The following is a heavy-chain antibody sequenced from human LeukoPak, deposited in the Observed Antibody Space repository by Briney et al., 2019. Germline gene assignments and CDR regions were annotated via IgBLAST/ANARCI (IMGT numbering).Heavy chain of an antibody. J-gene: IGHJ4*02. CDR2: TSYDGSNK. CDR1: GFTFSGYA. D-gene: IGHD6-19*01. V-gene: IGHV3-30-3*01. CDR3: ARDGFTNSGWYEDY. Sequence: PGGSLRLSCAASGFTFSGYAMHWDRQAPGKGLEWVAMTSYDGSNKNYADSVKGRFTISRDNSKNTLYLQMNSLRPEDTAVYYCARDGFTNSGWYEDYWGQGTLVTVSS.